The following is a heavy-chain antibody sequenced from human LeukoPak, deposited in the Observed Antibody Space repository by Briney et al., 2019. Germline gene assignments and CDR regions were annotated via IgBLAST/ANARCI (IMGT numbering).Heavy chain of an antibody. J-gene: IGHJ4*02. D-gene: IGHD6-19*01. CDR1: GFXFSSYG. CDR3: AKGWYSSGWYVDY. CDR2: ISYDGSNK. Sequence: GGSLRLSCAASGFXFSSYGMHWVRQAPGKGLEWVAVISYDGSNKYYADSVKGRFTISRDNSKNTLYLQMNSLRAEDTAVYYCAKGWYSSGWYVDYWGQGTLVTVSS. V-gene: IGHV3-30*18.